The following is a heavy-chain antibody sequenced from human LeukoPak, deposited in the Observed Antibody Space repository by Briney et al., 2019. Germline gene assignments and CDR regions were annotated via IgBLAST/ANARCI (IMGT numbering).Heavy chain of an antibody. CDR1: GYSFSSYW. V-gene: IGHV5-51*01. CDR2: IYPGDSDT. D-gene: IGHD6-19*01. J-gene: IGHJ4*02. Sequence: SGESLKISCKGSGYSFSSYWIGWVRQMPGKGLEWMGIIYPGDSDTRYSPSFQGQVTISADKSISTAYLQWSSLTASDTAMYYCARHRPYSSGWRHFDYWGQGTLVTVSS. CDR3: ARHRPYSSGWRHFDY.